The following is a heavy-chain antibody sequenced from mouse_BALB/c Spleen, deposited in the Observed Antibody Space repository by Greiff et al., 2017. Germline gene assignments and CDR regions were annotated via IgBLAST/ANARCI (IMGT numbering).Heavy chain of an antibody. CDR1: GFAFSRYW. D-gene: IGHD2-4*01. CDR2: INPDSSTI. Sequence: EVKLVESGGGLVQPGGSLKLSCAASGFAFSRYWMSWVRQAPGKGLEWIGEINPDSSTINYTPSLKDKFIITRDNAKNTLYLQMSKGSSEDTALYYCARRATMSTMDYWGQGTSVTVSS. CDR3: ARRATMSTMDY. J-gene: IGHJ4*01. V-gene: IGHV4-1*02.